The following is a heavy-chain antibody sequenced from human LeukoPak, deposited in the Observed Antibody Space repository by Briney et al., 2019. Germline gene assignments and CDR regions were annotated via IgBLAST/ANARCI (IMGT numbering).Heavy chain of an antibody. CDR1: GSTFSSYW. Sequence: GGSLRLSCAASGSTFSSYWMSWVRQAPGKGLEWVANIKQDGSEKYYVDSVKGRFTISRDNAKNSLYLQMNSLRAEDTAVYYCAKCRGSSWSDYFDYWGQGTLVTVSS. V-gene: IGHV3-7*03. CDR2: IKQDGSEK. D-gene: IGHD6-13*01. CDR3: AKCRGSSWSDYFDY. J-gene: IGHJ4*02.